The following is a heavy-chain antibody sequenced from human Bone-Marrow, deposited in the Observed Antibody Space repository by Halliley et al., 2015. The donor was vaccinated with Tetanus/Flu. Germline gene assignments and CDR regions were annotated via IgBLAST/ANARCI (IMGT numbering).Heavy chain of an antibody. D-gene: IGHD3-9*01. V-gene: IGHV3-33*01. CDR3: ARVLGYYDILTGPDYAMDV. CDR2: IWYDGSNK. J-gene: IGHJ6*02. Sequence: IWYDGSNKNYADSGKGRFTVSRDNFENTLFLQRNSLRGEDTAVYYCARVLGYYDILTGPDYAMDVWGHGTTVIVSS.